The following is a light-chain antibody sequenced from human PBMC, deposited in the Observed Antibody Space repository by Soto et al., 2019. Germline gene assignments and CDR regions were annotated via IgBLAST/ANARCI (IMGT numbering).Light chain of an antibody. CDR2: DSS. Sequence: EIVLTQSPGTLSLSPGEGATVSCRASQSVNSNLLAWFQQKPGQAPRLLIHDSSRRATGIPDRFSGSGSGTDFTLSISRLGPEDFAVYYCHQYVSSPLTFVQGTKLEIK. CDR1: QSVNSNL. V-gene: IGKV3-20*01. CDR3: HQYVSSPLT. J-gene: IGKJ2*01.